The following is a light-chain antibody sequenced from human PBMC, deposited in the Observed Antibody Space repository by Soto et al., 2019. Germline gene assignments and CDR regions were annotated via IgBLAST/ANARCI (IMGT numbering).Light chain of an antibody. CDR1: QNLNNW. V-gene: IGKV1-5*03. Sequence: DIQMTQSPSTLSASVGDRVTIACRASQNLNNWLAWYQQKPGKAPKLLIFAASRLETGVPSRFSGGRSGTDYTLTISGLQPDDFATYYCQQYNSDSSTFGQGTKLKIK. CDR3: QQYNSDSST. J-gene: IGKJ2*01. CDR2: AAS.